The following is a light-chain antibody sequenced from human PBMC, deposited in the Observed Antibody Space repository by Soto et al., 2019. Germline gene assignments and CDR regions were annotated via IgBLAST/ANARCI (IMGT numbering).Light chain of an antibody. J-gene: IGKJ2*03. CDR3: QRDS. CDR1: QSISSNS. Sequence: EIVLTQSPGTLSLSPGERATLSCRVSQSISSNSLAWYQQKPGQAPRLLIYAASSRATGIPDRFSGSGSGTDCTLTISRLEPEDFAVYYCQRDSFGQGTKLEIK. CDR2: AAS. V-gene: IGKV3-20*01.